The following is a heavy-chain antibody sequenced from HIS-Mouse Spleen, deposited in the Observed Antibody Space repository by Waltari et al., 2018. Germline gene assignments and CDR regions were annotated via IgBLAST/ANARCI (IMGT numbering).Heavy chain of an antibody. V-gene: IGHV3-30*18. CDR2: ITYDGSNK. CDR3: AKDRGSQFDY. CDR1: GFTFSSYV. J-gene: IGHJ4*02. Sequence: QVQLVESGGGVVQPGRSLRLSCAASGFTFSSYVMHWVRQAPGKGLEWVEVITYDGSNKYDADSVKGRFTISRDNSKNTLYLQMNSLRAEDTAVYYCAKDRGSQFDYWGQGTLVTVSS. D-gene: IGHD1-26*01.